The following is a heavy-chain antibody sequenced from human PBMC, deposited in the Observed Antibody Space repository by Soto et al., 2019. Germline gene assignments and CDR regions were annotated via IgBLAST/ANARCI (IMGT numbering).Heavy chain of an antibody. CDR1: GFTFSSYS. CDR2: IIQDGTT. D-gene: IGHD4-17*01. CDR3: AKDLRPDGVWDFDS. V-gene: IGHV3-23*01. J-gene: IGHJ4*02. Sequence: EVQLLESGGGLVQPGGSLRLSCAASGFTFSSYSMAWVRQAPGRGPEWVSGIIQDGTTYYADSVKGRFTISRDNSRNSVYLQMITLRGEDTAVYYYAKDLRPDGVWDFDSWGEGTLVTVSS.